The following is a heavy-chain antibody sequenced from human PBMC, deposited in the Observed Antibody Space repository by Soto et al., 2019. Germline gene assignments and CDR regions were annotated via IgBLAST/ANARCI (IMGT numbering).Heavy chain of an antibody. CDR2: ISPHNDRT. CDR1: RYNFTSYG. J-gene: IGHJ3*02. D-gene: IGHD6-19*01. V-gene: IGHV1-18*01. CDR3: ARDLYYSSGRYFDHDAFDI. Sequence: SVKDSFKASRYNFTSYGISWVRQAPGQGLEWMGWISPHNDRTKYARRFQDRVTMTTETPTSTVYMELGSLRSDDTAVYYCARDLYYSSGRYFDHDAFDIWGQGTVVTVSS.